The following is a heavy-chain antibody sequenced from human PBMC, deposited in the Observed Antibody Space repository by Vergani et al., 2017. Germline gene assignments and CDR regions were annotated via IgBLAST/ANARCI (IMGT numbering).Heavy chain of an antibody. D-gene: IGHD3-22*01. CDR1: GGSISSGGYY. V-gene: IGHV4-31*01. CDR2: IYYSGGT. J-gene: IGHJ4*02. CDR3: ARAEYYYDSSGYHAYFDY. Sequence: QVQLQESGPGLVKPSQTLSLTCTVSGGSISSGGYYWSWIRQPPGKGLEWIGYIYYSGGTYYNPSLKSQVTISVDTSKNQCSLKLSSVTAADTAVYYCARAEYYYDSSGYHAYFDYWGQGTLVTVSS.